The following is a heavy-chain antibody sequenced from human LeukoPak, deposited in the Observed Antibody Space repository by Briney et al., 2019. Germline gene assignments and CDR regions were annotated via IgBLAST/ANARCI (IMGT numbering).Heavy chain of an antibody. CDR1: GGSISTYY. V-gene: IGHV4-59*08. CDR3: ARHERDASLDHALDI. J-gene: IGHJ3*02. D-gene: IGHD5-24*01. Sequence: SETLSLTCTVSGGSISTYYWSWIRQAPGKGLEWIGYIYYSGTTSYNPSLKSRVTILVDTSKNQFSLKLSSVTAADTAVYYCARHERDASLDHALDIWGQGTMVTVSS. CDR2: IYYSGTT.